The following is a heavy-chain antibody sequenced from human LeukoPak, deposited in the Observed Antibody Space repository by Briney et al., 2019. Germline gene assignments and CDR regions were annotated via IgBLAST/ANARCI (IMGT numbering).Heavy chain of an antibody. CDR2: TSGSGGST. CDR3: AKDKSSGYSSSWYSAFDI. V-gene: IGHV3-23*01. J-gene: IGHJ3*02. Sequence: GGSLRLSCGASGFTFSSYAMSWVRQAPGKGLEWVSATSGSGGSTYYADSAKGRFTISRDNSKNTLYLQMNSLRAEDTAVYYCAKDKSSGYSSSWYSAFDIWGQGTMVTVSS. CDR1: GFTFSSYA. D-gene: IGHD6-13*01.